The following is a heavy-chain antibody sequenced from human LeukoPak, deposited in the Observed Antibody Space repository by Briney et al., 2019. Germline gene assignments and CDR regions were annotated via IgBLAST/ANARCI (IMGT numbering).Heavy chain of an antibody. V-gene: IGHV3-9*01. Sequence: GGSLRLSCAASGFTFDDYAMHWVRQAPGKGLEWVSGISWNSGSIGYADSVKGRFTISRDNAKNSLYLQMNSLRAEDTALYYCAKGDGSYLPYYFDYWGQGTLVTVSS. CDR3: AKGDGSYLPYYFDY. D-gene: IGHD1-26*01. CDR1: GFTFDDYA. J-gene: IGHJ4*02. CDR2: ISWNSGSI.